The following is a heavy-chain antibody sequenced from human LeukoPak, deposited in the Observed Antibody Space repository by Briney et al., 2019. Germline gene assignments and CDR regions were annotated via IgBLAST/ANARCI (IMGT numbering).Heavy chain of an antibody. D-gene: IGHD3-9*01. CDR2: IRYDGSNK. Sequence: PGGSLRLSCAASGFIFSSYGMHWVRQAPGKGLEWVAFIRYDGSNKYYADSVKGRFTISRDNAKNSLYLQMNSLRAEDTAVYYCAEILTGYYDYWGQGTLVTVSS. V-gene: IGHV3-30*02. J-gene: IGHJ4*02. CDR3: AEILTGYYDY. CDR1: GFIFSSYG.